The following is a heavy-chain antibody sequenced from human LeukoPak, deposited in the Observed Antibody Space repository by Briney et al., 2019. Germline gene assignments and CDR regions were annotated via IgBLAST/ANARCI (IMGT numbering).Heavy chain of an antibody. CDR1: GSSFSGCN. J-gene: IGHJ4*02. D-gene: IGHD1-26*01. CDR3: ARSSPVGYDF. V-gene: IGHV4-34*01. CDR2: INHAGGT. Sequence: PSETLSLTCTVYGSSFSGCNWSWIRQPLGKGLEWIGEINHAGGTNYNPSLRSRVTISLDTSKNQFSLKVTSMTAADTALYYCARSSPVGYDFWGQGTLVTVSS.